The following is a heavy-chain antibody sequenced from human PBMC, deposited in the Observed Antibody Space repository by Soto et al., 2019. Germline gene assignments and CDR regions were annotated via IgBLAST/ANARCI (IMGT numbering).Heavy chain of an antibody. CDR3: AKRPASIITFDY. J-gene: IGHJ4*02. V-gene: IGHV3-23*01. CDR1: GFSFSNYA. D-gene: IGHD2-2*01. Sequence: GGSLRLSCAASGFSFSNYAMSWVRQAPGKGLEWVSTISGNGGSTYYADSVKGRFTISRDNSKNMLFLQINSLRDDDSAVYYCAKRPASIITFDYWGQGTPVTVSS. CDR2: ISGNGGST.